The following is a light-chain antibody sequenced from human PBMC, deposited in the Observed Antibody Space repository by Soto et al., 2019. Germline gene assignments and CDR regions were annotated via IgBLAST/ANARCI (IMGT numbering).Light chain of an antibody. CDR2: EVS. CDR3: SSFAGNNNLV. J-gene: IGLJ2*01. CDR1: SRDVGGYNY. V-gene: IGLV2-8*01. Sequence: QSALTQPPSASGSPGQSVTISCTGTSRDVGGYNYVSWYQQHPGKAPKLMISEVSTRPSGVPDRFSGSKSGNTASLTVSGLQAEDEADYYCSSFAGNNNLVFGGGTKVTVL.